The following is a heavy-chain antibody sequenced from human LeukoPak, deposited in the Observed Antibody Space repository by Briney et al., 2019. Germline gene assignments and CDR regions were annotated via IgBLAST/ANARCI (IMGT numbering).Heavy chain of an antibody. Sequence: SETLSLTCAVYGGSFSGYYWSWIRQPPGKGLEWIGEINHSGSTNYNPSLKSRVTISVDTSKNQFSLKLSSVTAADTAVYYCARGLGYSGYEYDYWGQGTLVTVSS. D-gene: IGHD5-12*01. CDR1: GGSFSGYY. V-gene: IGHV4-34*01. CDR3: ARGLGYSGYEYDY. CDR2: INHSGST. J-gene: IGHJ4*02.